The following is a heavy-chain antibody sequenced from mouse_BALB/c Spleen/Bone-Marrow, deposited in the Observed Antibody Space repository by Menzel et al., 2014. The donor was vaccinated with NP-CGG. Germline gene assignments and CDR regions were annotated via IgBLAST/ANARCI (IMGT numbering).Heavy chain of an antibody. V-gene: IGHV1S81*02. CDR1: GYTFTSYY. Sequence: QVQLQQSGAELVKPGASVKLSCKASGYTFTSYYMYWVKQRPGQGLEWIGGINPSNGGTNFNEKSKSKATLTVDKSSSTAYMQLSSLTSEDSAVYYCTRYGYDPFYAMDYWGQGTSVTVSS. CDR3: TRYGYDPFYAMDY. D-gene: IGHD2-3*01. CDR2: INPSNGGT. J-gene: IGHJ4*01.